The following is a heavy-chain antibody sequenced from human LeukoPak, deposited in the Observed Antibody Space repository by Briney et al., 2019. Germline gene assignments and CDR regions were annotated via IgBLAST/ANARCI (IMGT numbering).Heavy chain of an antibody. J-gene: IGHJ4*02. CDR3: ARDPAAAGTGGGY. CDR1: GGTFSSYA. D-gene: IGHD6-13*01. V-gene: IGHV1-69*04. CDR2: IIPILGIA. Sequence: ASVKVFCKASGGTFSSYAISWVRQAPGQGLEWMGRIIPILGIANYAQKFQGRVTIIADKSTSTAYMELSSLRSEDTAVYYCARDPAAAGTGGGYWGQGTLVTVSS.